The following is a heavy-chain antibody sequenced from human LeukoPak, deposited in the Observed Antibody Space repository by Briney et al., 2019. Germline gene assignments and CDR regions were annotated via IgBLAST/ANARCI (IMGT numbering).Heavy chain of an antibody. V-gene: IGHV3-74*01. J-gene: IGHJ4*02. CDR1: GFTYTKYL. CDR3: ARGIYGNFDY. Sequence: GGSLKLSCAASGFTYTKYLMHWVRQVPRKGLIWVSRINNEGNDTNYADSVKGRFTISRDNAKNTLYLQMNSLRAEDKAVYFCARGIYGNFDYWGQGSLVTVSS. CDR2: INNEGNDT. D-gene: IGHD3-10*01.